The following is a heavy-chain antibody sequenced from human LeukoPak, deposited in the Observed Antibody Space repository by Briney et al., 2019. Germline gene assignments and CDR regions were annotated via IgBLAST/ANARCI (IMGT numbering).Heavy chain of an antibody. V-gene: IGHV1-18*04. J-gene: IGHJ4*02. Sequence: GASVKVSCKASGYTFTGYYMHWVRQAPGQGLEWMGWINPNSGNTNYAQKLQGRVTMTTDTSTSTAYMELRSLRSDDTAVYYCARDKGGWSSDIDYWGQGTLVTVSS. CDR2: INPNSGNT. CDR3: ARDKGGWSSDIDY. CDR1: GYTFTGYY. D-gene: IGHD6-19*01.